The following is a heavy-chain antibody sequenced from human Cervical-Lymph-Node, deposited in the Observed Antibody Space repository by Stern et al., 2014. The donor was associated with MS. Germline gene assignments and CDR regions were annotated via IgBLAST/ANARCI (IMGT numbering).Heavy chain of an antibody. CDR1: GYTFTSYG. J-gene: IGHJ4*02. CDR2: ISAYNGNT. V-gene: IGHV1-18*04. D-gene: IGHD5-18*01. CDR3: ARDELYSYGSYFDY. Sequence: VQLVESGAEVKKPGASVKVSCKASGYTFTSYGISWGRQAPGTGLEWMGCISAYNGNTNYAQKLQGRVTMTTDTSTSTAYMELRSLRSDDTAVYYCARDELYSYGSYFDYWGQGTLVTVSS.